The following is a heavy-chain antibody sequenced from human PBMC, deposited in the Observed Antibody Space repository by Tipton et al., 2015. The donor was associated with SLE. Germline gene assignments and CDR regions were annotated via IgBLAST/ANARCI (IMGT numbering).Heavy chain of an antibody. D-gene: IGHD3-22*01. CDR3: ARRARWLLLGPSGGGIYFDY. CDR2: INHSGST. Sequence: TLSLTCAVYGGSFSGYYWSWIRQPPGKGLEWIGEINHSGSTNYNPSLKSRVTISVDTSKNQFSLKLSSVTAADTAVYYCARRARWLLLGPSGGGIYFDYWGQGTLVTVSS. J-gene: IGHJ4*02. CDR1: GGSFSGYY. V-gene: IGHV4-34*01.